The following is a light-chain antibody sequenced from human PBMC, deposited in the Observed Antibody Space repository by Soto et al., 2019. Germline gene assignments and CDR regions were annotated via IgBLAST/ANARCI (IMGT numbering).Light chain of an antibody. CDR2: EVT. J-gene: IGLJ2*01. Sequence: QSALTQPPSASGSPGQSVTISCAGSSSDIGTYNFVSWYQQPPGKAPKLIIYEVTARPSGVPDRFSGSKSGDTASLTVSGLRAEDEADYYCSSYAGSDNFVVFGGGTQLTVL. CDR3: SSYAGSDNFVV. V-gene: IGLV2-8*01. CDR1: SSDIGTYNF.